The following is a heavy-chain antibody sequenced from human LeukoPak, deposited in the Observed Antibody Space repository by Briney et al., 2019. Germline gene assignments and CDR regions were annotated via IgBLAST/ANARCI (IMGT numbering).Heavy chain of an antibody. CDR1: GGSISSYY. Sequence: SETLSLTCTVSGGSISSYYWSWIRQPPGKGLEWIGSIYYSGSTYYNPSLKSRVTISVDTSKNQFSLKLSSVTAADTAVYYCARHPFTSCYDYWGQGTLVTVSS. D-gene: IGHD2-2*01. V-gene: IGHV4-39*01. J-gene: IGHJ4*02. CDR3: ARHPFTSCYDY. CDR2: IYYSGST.